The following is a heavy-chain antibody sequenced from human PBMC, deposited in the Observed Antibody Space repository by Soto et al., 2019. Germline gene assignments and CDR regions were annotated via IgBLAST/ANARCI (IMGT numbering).Heavy chain of an antibody. CDR3: ARRDRSGFSYWLDT. J-gene: IGHJ5*02. CDR2: IYFSGTT. CDR1: CGSIISGDYY. V-gene: IGHV4-31*03. Sequence: PSETLSLTCTFSCGSIISGDYYWSWIRQHPGKGLEWIGTIYFSGTTYYNPSLKSRVTISVDTSKSQFSLKLSSVTAADTAVYYCARRDRSGFSYWLDTWGQGTLVTVSS. D-gene: IGHD3-22*01.